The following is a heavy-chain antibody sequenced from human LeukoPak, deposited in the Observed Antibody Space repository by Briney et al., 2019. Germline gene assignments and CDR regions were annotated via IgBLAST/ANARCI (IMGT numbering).Heavy chain of an antibody. CDR1: GFTFSSYA. CDR3: ANIVAKGY. V-gene: IGHV3-23*01. J-gene: IGHJ4*02. D-gene: IGHD2-21*01. Sequence: GGSLSLSCAASGFTFSSYAMRWVRPAPERGLEWVSTISNSVGRTNYADSVKGRFTISRDNSKNTLYLQMNSLRDEDTAVYYCANIVAKGYWGQGTLVTVSS. CDR2: ISNSVGRT.